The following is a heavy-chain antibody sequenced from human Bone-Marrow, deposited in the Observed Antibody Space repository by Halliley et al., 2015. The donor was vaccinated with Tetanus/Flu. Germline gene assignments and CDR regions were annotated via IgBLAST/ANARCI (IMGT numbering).Heavy chain of an antibody. CDR3: ARYASIFGVVIVRESFDY. J-gene: IGHJ4*02. V-gene: IGHV5-51*01. CDR1: GYSFTSYW. D-gene: IGHD3-3*01. CDR2: TYPGDSDT. Sequence: VQLVQSGAEVKKPGESLKISCKGSGYSFTSYWIGWVRQMPGKGLEWMGITYPGDSDTRYSPSFQGQVTISADKSISTAYLQWSSLKASDTAMYYCARYASIFGVVIVRESFDYWGQGTLVTVSS.